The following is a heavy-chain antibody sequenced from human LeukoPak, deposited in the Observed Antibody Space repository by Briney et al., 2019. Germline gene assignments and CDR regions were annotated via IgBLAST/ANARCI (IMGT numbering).Heavy chain of an antibody. D-gene: IGHD3-10*01. CDR1: GFTFSSYA. CDR2: ISGSGGST. J-gene: IGHJ2*01. V-gene: IGHV3-23*01. CDR3: AKSVRGSGSYSGKTDWYFDL. Sequence: PGGSLRLSCAASGFTFSSYAMSWVRQAPGKGQEWVSAISGSGGSTYYADSVKGRFTISRDNSKNTLYLQMNSLRAEDTAVYYCAKSVRGSGSYSGKTDWYFDLWGRGTLVTVSS.